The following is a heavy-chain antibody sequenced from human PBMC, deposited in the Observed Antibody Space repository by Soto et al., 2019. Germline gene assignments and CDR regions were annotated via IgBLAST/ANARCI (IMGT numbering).Heavy chain of an antibody. V-gene: IGHV1-8*01. D-gene: IGHD3-10*01. J-gene: IGHJ5*02. CDR1: GYTFTSYD. CDR3: ASSPDRDSFGWFEP. Sequence: ASVKVSCKASGYTFTSYDINWLRQATGQGLEWMGWMNPNSGNTGYAQKFQGRVTMTRNTSISTPYMELSSLRSEDTAVYYCASSPDRDSFGWFEPWGQGTMVTVSS. CDR2: MNPNSGNT.